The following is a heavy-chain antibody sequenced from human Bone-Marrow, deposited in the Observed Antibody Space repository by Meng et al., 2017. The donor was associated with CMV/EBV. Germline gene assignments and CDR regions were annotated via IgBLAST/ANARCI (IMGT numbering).Heavy chain of an antibody. Sequence: GSLRLSCTVSGYSISSGYYWGWIRQPPGKGLEWIGSIYHSGSTYYNPSLKSRVTISVDTSKNQFSLKLSSVTAADTAVYYCAREKEGDYYDSSGYYFIDYWGQGTLVTAPQ. D-gene: IGHD3-22*01. CDR1: GYSISSGYY. J-gene: IGHJ4*02. CDR3: AREKEGDYYDSSGYYFIDY. CDR2: IYHSGST. V-gene: IGHV4-38-2*02.